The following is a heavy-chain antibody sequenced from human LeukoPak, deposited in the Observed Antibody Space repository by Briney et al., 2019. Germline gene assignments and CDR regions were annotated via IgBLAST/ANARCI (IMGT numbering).Heavy chain of an antibody. CDR1: GGPISSYY. Sequence: SETLSLTCTVSGGPISSYYWSWIRQPPGKGLEWIGYIYYSGSTNYNPSLKSRVTISVDTSKNQFSLKLSSVTAADTAVYYCARANYDFWSGYHGFDYWGQGTLVTVSS. V-gene: IGHV4-59*01. D-gene: IGHD3-3*01. J-gene: IGHJ4*02. CDR3: ARANYDFWSGYHGFDY. CDR2: IYYSGST.